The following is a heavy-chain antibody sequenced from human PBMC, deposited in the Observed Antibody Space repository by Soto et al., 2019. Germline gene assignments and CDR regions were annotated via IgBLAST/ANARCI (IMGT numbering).Heavy chain of an antibody. D-gene: IGHD3-10*01. CDR2: INPGNGNT. Sequence: ASVKVSCKASGYIFANNAMQWVRQAPGQGLEWMGYINPGNGNTKYSQKFQGRLTISRDTSANTVYMDLSSLTSKDTAIYYCARVVKNFSGSGETWFDPWGQGTQVPVSS. V-gene: IGHV1-3*01. CDR3: ARVVKNFSGSGETWFDP. CDR1: GYIFANNA. J-gene: IGHJ5*02.